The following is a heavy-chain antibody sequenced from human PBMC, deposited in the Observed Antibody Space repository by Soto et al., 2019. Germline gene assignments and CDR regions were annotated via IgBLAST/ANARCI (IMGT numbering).Heavy chain of an antibody. V-gene: IGHV2-5*02. Sequence: ITLKESGPTLVKPTQTLTLTCTFSGFSLSTNKMGVAWFRQPPGKALEWLALIYWDDDKRYSPSLKSRLSITKDTSKNQVVLTVTNMDPVDTATYYCAHRIALTVGFDYWGQGTLVTVSS. CDR1: GFSLSTNKMG. CDR2: IYWDDDK. J-gene: IGHJ4*02. D-gene: IGHD3-10*01. CDR3: AHRIALTVGFDY.